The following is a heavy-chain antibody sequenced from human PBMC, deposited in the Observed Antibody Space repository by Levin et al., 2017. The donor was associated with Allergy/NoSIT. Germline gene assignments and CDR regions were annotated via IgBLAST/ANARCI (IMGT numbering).Heavy chain of an antibody. V-gene: IGHV3-48*01. J-gene: IGHJ3*02. CDR1: GFTFSSYR. CDR3: ARGFTSGRDPFEI. Sequence: GGSLRLSCEASGFTFSSYRMNWVRQAPGKGLEWVSYISSSSSTIYYADSVKGRFTISRDNARNSLYLQMNSRRAEDTAVYYCARGFTSGRDPFEIWGQGTMVTVSS. D-gene: IGHD3-10*01. CDR2: ISSSSSTI.